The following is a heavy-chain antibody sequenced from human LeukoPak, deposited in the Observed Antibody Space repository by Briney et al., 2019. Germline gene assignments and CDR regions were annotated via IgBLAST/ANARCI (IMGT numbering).Heavy chain of an antibody. Sequence: ASVKVSCKASGYTFTSYAMHWVRQAPGQRLEWMGWINAGNGNTKYSQKFQGRVTMTRDTSISTAYTELSRLRSDDTAVYYCARDQGGSYYDAFDIWGQGTMVTVSS. V-gene: IGHV1-3*01. J-gene: IGHJ3*02. D-gene: IGHD1-26*01. CDR1: GYTFTSYA. CDR3: ARDQGGSYYDAFDI. CDR2: INAGNGNT.